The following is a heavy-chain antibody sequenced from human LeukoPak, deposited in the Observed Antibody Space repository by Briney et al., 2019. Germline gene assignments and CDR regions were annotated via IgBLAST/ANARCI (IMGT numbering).Heavy chain of an antibody. J-gene: IGHJ4*02. CDR2: ISSSGSTI. CDR1: GFTFSDYY. Sequence: GGSLRLSCAASGFTFSDYYMSWIRQAPGKGLEWVSYISSSGSTIYYADSVKGRFTISRDNAKNSLYLQMNSLRAEDTAVYYCASHYDYVWGSYRHFDYWGQGTLVTVSS. CDR3: ASHYDYVWGSYRHFDY. D-gene: IGHD3-16*02. V-gene: IGHV3-11*01.